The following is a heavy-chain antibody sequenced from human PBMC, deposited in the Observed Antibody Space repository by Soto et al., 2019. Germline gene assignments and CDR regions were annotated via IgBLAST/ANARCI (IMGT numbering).Heavy chain of an antibody. CDR2: IYYSGST. Sequence: SETLSLTCTVSGGSISSGDYYWSWIRQPPGKCLEWIGYIYYSGSTYYNPSLKSRVTISVDTSKNQFSLKLSSVTAADTAVYYCARASRGLVTSFDYWGQGTLVTVSS. CDR1: GGSISSGDYY. J-gene: IGHJ4*02. V-gene: IGHV4-30-4*01. CDR3: ARASRGLVTSFDY. D-gene: IGHD5-18*01.